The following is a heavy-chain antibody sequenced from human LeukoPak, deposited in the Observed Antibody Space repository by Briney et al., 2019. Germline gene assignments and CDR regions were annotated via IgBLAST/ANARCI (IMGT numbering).Heavy chain of an antibody. J-gene: IGHJ4*02. CDR3: ARGPYSSSWYGFDY. CDR2: IYTSGST. V-gene: IGHV4-61*02. D-gene: IGHD6-13*01. Sequence: SETLSLTCTVSGASISSGSYYWSWIRQPAGKGLEWIGRIYTSGSTNYNPSLKSRVTISVDTSKNQFSLKLSSVTAADTAVYYCARGPYSSSWYGFDYWGQGTLVTVSS. CDR1: GASISSGSYY.